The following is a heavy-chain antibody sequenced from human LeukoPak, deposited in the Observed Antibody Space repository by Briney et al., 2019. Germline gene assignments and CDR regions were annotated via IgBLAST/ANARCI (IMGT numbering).Heavy chain of an antibody. V-gene: IGHV3-23*01. Sequence: GGSLRLSCAASGFTFSNYAMSWVRQAPGKRLEWVSAITGSAADTYSADSVKGRFTISRDNSRNTLYLQMNSRRAEDTAVYYCAKPTVGSGSHYGLDVWGKGTTVTVSS. CDR2: ITGSAADT. D-gene: IGHD3-10*01. J-gene: IGHJ6*04. CDR3: AKPTVGSGSHYGLDV. CDR1: GFTFSNYA.